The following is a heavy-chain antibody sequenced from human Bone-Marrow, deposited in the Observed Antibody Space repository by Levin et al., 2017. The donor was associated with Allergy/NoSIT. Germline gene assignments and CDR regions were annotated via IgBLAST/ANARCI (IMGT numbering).Heavy chain of an antibody. CDR1: GYTFTNYD. V-gene: IGHV1-8*02. CDR3: VSHKRGRLTYYNYYGWDV. CDR2: MNPNSGNT. J-gene: IGHJ6*02. D-gene: IGHD5-24*01. Sequence: GESLKISCEASGYTFTNYDVNWVRQATGQGLEWMGWMNPNSGNTGYAQRFRGRLTLTRASSISTAYLELSYLTSDDTAVYYCVSHKRGRLTYYNYYGWDVWGQGTTVTVSS.